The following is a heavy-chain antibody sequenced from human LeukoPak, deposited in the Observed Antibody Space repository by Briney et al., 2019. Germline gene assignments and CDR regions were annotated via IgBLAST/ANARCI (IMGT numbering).Heavy chain of an antibody. D-gene: IGHD6-13*01. CDR1: GDFITAYY. J-gene: IGHJ6*03. Sequence: PSETLSLTCTVSGDFITAYYWSWIRQPPGKGLEWIGYIYYSGSTNYNPSLKSRVTISVDTSKNQFSLKLSSVTAADTAVYYCARVSSSSPFFYYYYMDVWGKGTTVTISS. CDR2: IYYSGST. CDR3: ARVSSSSPFFYYYYMDV. V-gene: IGHV4-59*01.